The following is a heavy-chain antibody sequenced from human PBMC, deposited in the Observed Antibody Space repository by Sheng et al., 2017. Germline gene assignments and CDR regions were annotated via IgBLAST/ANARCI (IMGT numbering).Heavy chain of an antibody. Sequence: QVQLVQSGAEVKKPGSSVKVSCKASGGTFSSYAISWVRQAPGQGLEWMGGIIPILGIANYAQKFQGRVTITADKSTSTAYMELSSLRSEDTAVYYCARQGYSSSWPPYYYYYMDVWGKGTTVTVSS. CDR2: IIPILGIA. D-gene: IGHD6-13*01. CDR3: ARQGYSSSWPPYYYYYMDV. V-gene: IGHV1-69*04. CDR1: GGTFSSYA. J-gene: IGHJ6*03.